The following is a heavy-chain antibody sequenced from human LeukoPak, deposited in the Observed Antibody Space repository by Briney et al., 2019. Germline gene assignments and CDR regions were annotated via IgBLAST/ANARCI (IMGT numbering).Heavy chain of an antibody. Sequence: PGGSLRLSCAASGFTFSSYSMNWVRQAPGKGLEWVSSISSSSSTIYYADSVKGRFTISRDNAKNSLYLQMNSLRAEDTAVYYCARDYTLDPYYFDYWGQGTLVTVSS. CDR2: ISSSSSTI. D-gene: IGHD1-1*01. J-gene: IGHJ4*02. V-gene: IGHV3-48*01. CDR1: GFTFSSYS. CDR3: ARDYTLDPYYFDY.